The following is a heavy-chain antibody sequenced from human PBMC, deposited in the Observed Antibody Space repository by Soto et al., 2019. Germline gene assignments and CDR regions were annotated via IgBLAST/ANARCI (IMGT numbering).Heavy chain of an antibody. J-gene: IGHJ4*02. CDR1: GFIFSRNW. D-gene: IGHD6-19*01. Sequence: EARLVESGGKLVLSGGSLRLFRRGSGFIFSRNWMSWVRQAPGKGLQWVANIKENGSEKNYVASVKGRFTISRDNAKNSLYLQMNFLRAEDTAIYYCVTEAEGAVGGTAFDSWGQGTLVTVSS. V-gene: IGHV3-7*01. CDR3: VTEAEGAVGGTAFDS. CDR2: IKENGSEK.